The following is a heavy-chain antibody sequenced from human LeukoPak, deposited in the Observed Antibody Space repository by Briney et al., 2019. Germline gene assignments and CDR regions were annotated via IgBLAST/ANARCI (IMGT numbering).Heavy chain of an antibody. V-gene: IGHV4-4*08. Sequence: SESLSLTHTVSGGSISSVYSSWVRQAPGEGLQWIRYFYSSGSISYNPALNSRVPISVSTSQNQFPLKLTSVTAADTAVYYCVRHRAFGDLWSWGQGTLVTVSS. CDR3: VRHRAFGDLWS. CDR1: GGSISSVY. CDR2: FYSSGSI. J-gene: IGHJ5*02. D-gene: IGHD3-10*01.